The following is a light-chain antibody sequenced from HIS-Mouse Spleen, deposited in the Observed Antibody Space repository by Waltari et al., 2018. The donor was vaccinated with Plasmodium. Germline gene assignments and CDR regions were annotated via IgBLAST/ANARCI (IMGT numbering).Light chain of an antibody. V-gene: IGLV2-23*01. CDR1: RSDVGSYNL. CDR2: EGS. CDR3: CSYAGSRMV. Sequence: QSALTQPASVPGSPGQSITISCTGTRSDVGSYNLVSWYQQPPGKAPKLMIYEGSKRPSGVSNRFSGSKSGNTASLTISGLQAEDEADYYCCSYAGSRMVFGGGTKLTVL. J-gene: IGLJ2*01.